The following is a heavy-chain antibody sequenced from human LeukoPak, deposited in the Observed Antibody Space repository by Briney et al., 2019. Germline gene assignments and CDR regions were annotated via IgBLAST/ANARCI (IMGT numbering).Heavy chain of an antibody. D-gene: IGHD1-1*01. J-gene: IGHJ5*02. Sequence: PSETLSLTCTVSDGSISGYYWSWIRQPPGKGLEYIGNIYYSGSPNYNPSLKSRVTISVDTSKNQFSLRLSSVTAADTAMYYCSRGGGGRPLQPWGQGTLVTVSS. CDR3: SRGGGGRPLQP. V-gene: IGHV4-59*01. CDR2: IYYSGSP. CDR1: DGSISGYY.